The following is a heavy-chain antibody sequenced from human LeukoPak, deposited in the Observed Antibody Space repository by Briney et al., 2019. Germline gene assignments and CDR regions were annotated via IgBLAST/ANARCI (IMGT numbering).Heavy chain of an antibody. Sequence: QPGGSLRLSCVVSGFTFSSYPMHWVRQAPGKGLESVSAISGNGGATYYADSVKGRFTISRDNSKNTLYLQMGSLRADDMAVYYCARGNPAGSLDYWGQGTLVTVSS. D-gene: IGHD1-14*01. CDR2: ISGNGGAT. V-gene: IGHV3-64*02. J-gene: IGHJ4*02. CDR1: GFTFSSYP. CDR3: ARGNPAGSLDY.